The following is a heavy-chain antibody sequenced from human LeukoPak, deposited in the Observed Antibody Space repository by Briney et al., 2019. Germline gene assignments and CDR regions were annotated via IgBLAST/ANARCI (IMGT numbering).Heavy chain of an antibody. V-gene: IGHV4-61*02. CDR2: IYTSGST. CDR1: GGSISSGSYY. D-gene: IGHD2-15*01. CDR3: ARERCSGGSCYYYYYMDV. J-gene: IGHJ6*03. Sequence: KPSETLSLTCTVSGGSISSGSYYWSWIRQPAGKGLEWIGRIYTSGSTNYNPSLKSRVTMSVDTSKNQFSLKLGSVTAADTAVYYCARERCSGGSCYYYYYMDVWGKGTTVTISS.